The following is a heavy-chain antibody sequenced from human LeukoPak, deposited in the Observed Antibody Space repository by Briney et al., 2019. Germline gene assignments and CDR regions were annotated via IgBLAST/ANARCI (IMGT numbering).Heavy chain of an antibody. V-gene: IGHV3-21*04. CDR2: ISSSSGNT. Sequence: NPGGTLRLSCAASGFTFSSYSMNWVRQAPAEGLEWVTCISSSSGNTYYSDSVKGRFTISRDNAKNSLYLHMNRLIAEDTAVYYFGREEYSSGWYWGQGTLVTVSS. CDR1: GFTFSSYS. J-gene: IGHJ1*01. CDR3: GREEYSSGWY. D-gene: IGHD6-19*01.